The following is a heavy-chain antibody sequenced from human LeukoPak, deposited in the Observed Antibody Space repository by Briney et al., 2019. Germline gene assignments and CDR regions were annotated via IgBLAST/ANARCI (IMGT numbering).Heavy chain of an antibody. J-gene: IGHJ3*02. CDR2: IYSGGST. Sequence: GGSLRLSCAASGFTVSSNYMSWVRQAPGKGLEWVSVIYSGGSTYYSDSVKGRFTISRDNSKNTLYLQMNSLRAEDTAVYYCASTHRLLWFVSDAFDIWGQGTMVTVSS. V-gene: IGHV3-66*01. D-gene: IGHD3-10*01. CDR3: ASTHRLLWFVSDAFDI. CDR1: GFTVSSNY.